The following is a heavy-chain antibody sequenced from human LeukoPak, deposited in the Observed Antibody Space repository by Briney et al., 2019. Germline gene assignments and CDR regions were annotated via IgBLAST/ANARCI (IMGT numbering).Heavy chain of an antibody. D-gene: IGHD3-10*01. V-gene: IGHV4-39*01. CDR2: VYYSGST. J-gene: IGHJ4*02. CDR3: ARLLYGSGSYSNIFDS. CDR1: GGSISSSSYY. Sequence: SETLSLTCTVSGGSISSSSYYWGWIRQPPGKGLEWIGNVYYSGSTYYNPSLKSRVTISVDTSKNQFSLKLSSVTAADTAVYYCARLLYGSGSYSNIFDSWGQGTLVTSPQ.